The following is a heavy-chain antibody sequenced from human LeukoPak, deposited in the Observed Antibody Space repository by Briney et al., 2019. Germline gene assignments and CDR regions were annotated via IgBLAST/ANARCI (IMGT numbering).Heavy chain of an antibody. D-gene: IGHD3-22*01. CDR2: IYQRGSP. CDR1: GGSISSDNG. V-gene: IGHV4-4*02. CDR3: AARNYYDSTCYYVY. J-gene: IGHJ4*02. Sequence: PSGTLSLACAVSGGSISSDNGWSWVRQPPGKTLEWIGEIYQRGSPNYNPSLKSRTTISVGKSKNQFSLKLSSVTAADTAVYYCAARNYYDSTCYYVYWGQGALVTVSS.